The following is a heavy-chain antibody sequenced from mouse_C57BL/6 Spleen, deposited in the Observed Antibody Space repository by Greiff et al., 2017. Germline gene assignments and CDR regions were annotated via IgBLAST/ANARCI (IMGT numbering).Heavy chain of an antibody. CDR1: GFSITSDCY. CDR2: TFYSGIT. D-gene: IGHD1-1*01. CDR3: ARYYGSSYWYFDV. J-gene: IGHJ1*03. V-gene: IGHV3-3*01. Sequence: EVQLVESGPSLVRPSPTLSLTCTVTGFSITSDCYWIWIRQFPGNKLEYIGYTFYSGITYYNPSLESRTYITRDTSKNQFSLKLSAVTTEDTATYYCARYYGSSYWYFDVWGTGTTVTVSS.